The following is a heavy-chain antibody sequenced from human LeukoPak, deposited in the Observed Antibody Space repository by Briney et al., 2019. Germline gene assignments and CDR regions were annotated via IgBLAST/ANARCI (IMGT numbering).Heavy chain of an antibody. CDR1: GGSISSGGYY. J-gene: IGHJ3*02. V-gene: IGHV4-31*03. CDR3: ARGFFGVVIYRAFDI. D-gene: IGHD3-3*01. CDR2: IYYSGST. Sequence: SQTLSLTCTVSGGSISSGGYYWSWIRQHPGKGLEWIGYIYYSGSTYYNPSLKSRVTISVDTSKNQFSLKLSSVTAADTAVYYCARGFFGVVIYRAFDIWGQGTMVTVSS.